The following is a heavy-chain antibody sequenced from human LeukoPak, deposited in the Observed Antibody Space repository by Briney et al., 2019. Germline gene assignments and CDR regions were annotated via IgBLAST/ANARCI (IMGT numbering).Heavy chain of an antibody. J-gene: IGHJ4*02. V-gene: IGHV3-23*01. CDR2: ISGSGGST. D-gene: IGHD2-15*01. CDR1: GFTFSSYA. Sequence: GGSLRLSCAASGFTFSSYAMSWVRQAPGKGLEWVSAISGSGGSTYYADSMKGRFTISRDNSKNTLYLQMNSLRAEDTAVYYCAKVVLYSLEPNYFDYWGQGTLVTVSS. CDR3: AKVVLYSLEPNYFDY.